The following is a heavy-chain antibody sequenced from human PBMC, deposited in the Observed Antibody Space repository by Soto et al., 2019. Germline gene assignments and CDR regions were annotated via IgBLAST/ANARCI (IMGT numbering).Heavy chain of an antibody. CDR3: AREGVGGSVVAAVRSTDY. CDR2: IYYSGST. V-gene: IGHV4-30-4*01. Sequence: SETLSLTCTVSGGSISSGDYYWSWIRQPPGKGLEWIGYIYYSGSTYYNPSLKSRVTISVDTSKNQFSLKLSSVTAADTAVYYCAREGVGGSVVAAVRSTDYWGQGTLVTVSS. J-gene: IGHJ4*02. CDR1: GGSISSGDYY. D-gene: IGHD2-15*01.